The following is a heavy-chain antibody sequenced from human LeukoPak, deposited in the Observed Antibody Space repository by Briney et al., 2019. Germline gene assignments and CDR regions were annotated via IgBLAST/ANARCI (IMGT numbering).Heavy chain of an antibody. D-gene: IGHD6-19*01. CDR3: ANLVSGWGLGGGFRY. CDR1: GFTFSTYA. CDR2: ISGSGGST. Sequence: PGGSLRPSCAASGFTFSTYAMSWVRQAPGKGLEWVSAISGSGGSTYYADSVKGRFTISRDNSKNTLYLQIDNQIGVYSGVYYGANLVSGWGLGGGFRYWGQGTLVTVSS. J-gene: IGHJ4*02. V-gene: IGHV3-23*01.